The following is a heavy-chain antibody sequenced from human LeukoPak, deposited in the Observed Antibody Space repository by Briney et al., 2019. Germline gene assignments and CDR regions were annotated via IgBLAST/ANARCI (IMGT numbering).Heavy chain of an antibody. D-gene: IGHD2-2*02. CDR3: ARGYCSSTSCYSQVRKRASIAAAAPEDRADWFDS. CDR1: GYTFTSYY. CDR2: INPSGGSP. V-gene: IGHV1-46*01. Sequence: ASVKVSCKASGYTFTSYYMHWVRQAPGKGLEWMGIINPSGGSPSYAQKFQGRVTMTRDMSTSTVYMELSSLRSEDTAVYYCARGYCSSTSCYSQVRKRASIAAAAPEDRADWFDSWGQGTLVTVSS. J-gene: IGHJ5*01.